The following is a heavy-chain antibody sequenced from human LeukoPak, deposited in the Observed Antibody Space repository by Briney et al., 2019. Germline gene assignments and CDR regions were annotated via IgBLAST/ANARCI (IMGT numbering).Heavy chain of an antibody. D-gene: IGHD4-23*01. CDR2: INTIFGTA. CDR1: GGTFSSSA. J-gene: IGHJ4*02. V-gene: IGHV1-69*13. Sequence: SVKVSCKASGGTFSSSAISWVRQAPGQGLEWMGRINTIFGTAKYAQKFQGRVTITADESTSTAYMELSSMRSEDTAVYYCARTTTVVTPWADNDHWGQGTLVTVSS. CDR3: ARTTTVVTPWADNDH.